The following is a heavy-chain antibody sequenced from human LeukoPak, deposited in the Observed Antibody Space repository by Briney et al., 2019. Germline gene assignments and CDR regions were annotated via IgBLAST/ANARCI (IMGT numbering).Heavy chain of an antibody. CDR2: ISAYNGNT. D-gene: IGHD1-26*01. V-gene: IGHV1-18*01. CDR3: ARKAGWWELLRNAFDI. CDR1: GYTFTSYG. J-gene: IGHJ3*02. Sequence: GASVKVSCKASGYTFTSYGNSWVRQAPGQGLEWMGWISAYNGNTNYAQKLQGRVTMTTDTSTSTAYMELRSLRSDDTAVYYCARKAGWWELLRNAFDIWGQGTMVTVSS.